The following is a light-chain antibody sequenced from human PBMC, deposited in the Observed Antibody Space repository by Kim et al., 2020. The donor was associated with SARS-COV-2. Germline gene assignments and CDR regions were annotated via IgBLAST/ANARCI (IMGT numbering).Light chain of an antibody. J-gene: IGLJ2*01. CDR2: AND. Sequence: RVTISCTGTSSNIGANYDVHWYQDLPGPAPKLLIYANDNRPSGVPDRFSGSKSDTSASLAITGLQAEDEADYFCQSYDTRLSGWIFGGGTQLTVL. CDR1: SSNIGANYD. V-gene: IGLV1-40*01. CDR3: QSYDTRLSGWI.